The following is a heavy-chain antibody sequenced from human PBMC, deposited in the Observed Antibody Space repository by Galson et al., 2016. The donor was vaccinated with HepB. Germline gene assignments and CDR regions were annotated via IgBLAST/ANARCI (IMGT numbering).Heavy chain of an antibody. V-gene: IGHV6-1*01. CDR1: GDSVSSNSAG. Sequence: CAISGDSVSSNSAGWNWIRQSPSRGLEWLGRTFYRSNWQNDYAESVKSRITINPDTSKNQFSLQLSSVTPDDTAVYYCARSYLLGRGFGWWGQGTLVTVSS. CDR2: TFYRSNWQN. D-gene: IGHD7-27*01. J-gene: IGHJ4*02. CDR3: ARSYLLGRGFGW.